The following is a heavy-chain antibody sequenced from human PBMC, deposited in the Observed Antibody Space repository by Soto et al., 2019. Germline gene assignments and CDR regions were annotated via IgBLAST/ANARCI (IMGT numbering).Heavy chain of an antibody. Sequence: SETLSLTCVVSGDSITTSTSWWSWVRQPPGEGLEWIGEIHHSGDTNYDPSFESRATLSMDKPKNQFSLRLTSATAADTAVYYCTRLEFGMFGAYWGQGSMVTVSS. CDR2: IHHSGDT. J-gene: IGHJ4*02. CDR1: GDSITTSTSW. D-gene: IGHD3-16*01. CDR3: TRLEFGMFGAY. V-gene: IGHV4-4*02.